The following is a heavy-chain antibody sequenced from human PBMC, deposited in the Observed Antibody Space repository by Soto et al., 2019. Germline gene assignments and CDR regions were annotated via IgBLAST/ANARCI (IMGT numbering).Heavy chain of an antibody. CDR3: ARSSPFYSYCYMDV. J-gene: IGHJ6*03. Sequence: GESLKISCKASGYSFSSYWMGWVRQMPGKGLEWMGVIYPGDSETRYSPSFQGQVTISADKSINTAYLQWSSLKASDTAMYYCARSSPFYSYCYMDVWGEGTTVTVSS. CDR2: IYPGDSET. CDR1: GYSFSSYW. V-gene: IGHV5-51*01.